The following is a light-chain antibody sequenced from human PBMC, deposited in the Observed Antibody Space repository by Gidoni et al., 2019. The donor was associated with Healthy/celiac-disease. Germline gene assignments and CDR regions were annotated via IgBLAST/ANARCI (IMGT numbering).Light chain of an antibody. J-gene: IGLJ2*01. Sequence: QSVLTHPPSVSAAPGQRVTISCTGSSSNIGAGYDVHWYQQLPGTAPKLLIYGNSNRHSGVPDRFSGSKSGTSASLAITGLQAEDEADYYCQSYDSSLSGVVFGGGTKLTVL. CDR3: QSYDSSLSGVV. CDR2: GNS. V-gene: IGLV1-40*01. CDR1: SSNIGAGYD.